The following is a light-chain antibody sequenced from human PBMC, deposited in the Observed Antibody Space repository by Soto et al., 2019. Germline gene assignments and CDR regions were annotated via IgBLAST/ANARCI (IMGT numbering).Light chain of an antibody. Sequence: EIVLTQSPDTLSLSPGERATLSCRASQSVSSNYLAWYQQKPGQAPRLLIYGASSRATGIPDRFSGSGSGTDFTLTISRLETEDFAVYYCQQYGTSPWTFGQGTKVDIK. CDR2: GAS. J-gene: IGKJ1*01. CDR3: QQYGTSPWT. CDR1: QSVSSNY. V-gene: IGKV3-20*01.